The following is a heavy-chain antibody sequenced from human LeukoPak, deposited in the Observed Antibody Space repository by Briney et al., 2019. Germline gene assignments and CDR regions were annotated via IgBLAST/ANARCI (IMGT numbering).Heavy chain of an antibody. CDR2: ISGSGGST. CDR3: AKDAYSSGWRVATFDY. Sequence: PGGSLRLSCAASGFTFSSYAMSWVRQAPGKGLEWVSAISGSGGSTYYADSVKGRLTISRDNSKNTLYLQMNSQRAEDTAVYYCAKDAYSSGWRVATFDYWGQGTLVTVSS. CDR1: GFTFSSYA. V-gene: IGHV3-23*01. D-gene: IGHD6-19*01. J-gene: IGHJ4*02.